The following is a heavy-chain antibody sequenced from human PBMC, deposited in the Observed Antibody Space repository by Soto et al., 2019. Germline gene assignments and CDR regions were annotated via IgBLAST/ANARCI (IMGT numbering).Heavy chain of an antibody. CDR3: AQGGYYNYYMDV. CDR1: SGSISSSNW. D-gene: IGHD3-22*01. Sequence: TSETLSLTCAVSSGSISSSNWWSWVRQPPGKGLEWIGEIYHSGSTNYNPSLKSRVTISVDKSKNQFSLKLSSVTAADTAVYYCAQGGYYNYYMDVWGKGTTVTVSS. CDR2: IYHSGST. J-gene: IGHJ6*03. V-gene: IGHV4-4*02.